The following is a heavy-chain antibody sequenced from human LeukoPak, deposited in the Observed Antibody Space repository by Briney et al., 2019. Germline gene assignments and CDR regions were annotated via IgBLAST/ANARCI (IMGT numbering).Heavy chain of an antibody. Sequence: ASVKVSCKASGYTFTSYGISWVRQAPGQGLEWMGWISAYNGNTNYAQKLQGTVTMTTDTSTSTGYMELRSLRSDDTAVYYCARAYGGNSEADYWGQGTLVTVSS. V-gene: IGHV1-18*01. D-gene: IGHD4-23*01. CDR3: ARAYGGNSEADY. CDR1: GYTFTSYG. CDR2: ISAYNGNT. J-gene: IGHJ4*02.